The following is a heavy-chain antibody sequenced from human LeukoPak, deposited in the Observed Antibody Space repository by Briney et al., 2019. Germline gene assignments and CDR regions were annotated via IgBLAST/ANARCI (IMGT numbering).Heavy chain of an antibody. V-gene: IGHV3-74*01. Sequence: GGSLRLSCAASGFTFSSYWMHWVRQAPGKGLVWVSRINSDGSSTSYADSVKGRFTISRDNAKNTLYLQMNSLRAEDTAVYYCARRYCSGGSCNHFVYWGQGTLVTVSS. CDR1: GFTFSSYW. D-gene: IGHD2-15*01. CDR3: ARRYCSGGSCNHFVY. J-gene: IGHJ4*02. CDR2: INSDGSST.